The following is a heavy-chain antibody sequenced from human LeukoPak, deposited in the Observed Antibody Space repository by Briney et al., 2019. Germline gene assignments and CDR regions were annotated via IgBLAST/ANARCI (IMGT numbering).Heavy chain of an antibody. CDR2: IYYSGTT. CDR3: ARGPRSRGYSSGWYPGYYYYGMDV. CDR1: GGSISSGGYS. V-gene: IGHV4-30-2*01. Sequence: SQTLSLTCAVSGGSISSGGYSWSWIRQPPGKGLEWIGYIYYSGTTYYYPSLKSRVTMSVDRSKNQFSLKLSSVTAADTAVYYCARGPRSRGYSSGWYPGYYYYGMDVWGQGTTVTVSS. D-gene: IGHD6-19*01. J-gene: IGHJ6*02.